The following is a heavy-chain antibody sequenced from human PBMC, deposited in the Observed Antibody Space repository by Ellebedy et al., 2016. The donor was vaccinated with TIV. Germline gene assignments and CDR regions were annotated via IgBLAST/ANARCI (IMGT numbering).Heavy chain of an antibody. CDR1: GFPFSSYW. D-gene: IGHD5-24*01. CDR2: INREGCST. Sequence: PGGSLRLSCAASGFPFSSYWMHWVRQAPGKGRVWVPRINREGCSTSYAEPVKGRLTISRDNAKNTLYLQMNSLRPEDTAVYYCARDPRDGYNLFNYFDYWGQGTLVTVSS. J-gene: IGHJ4*02. V-gene: IGHV3-74*01. CDR3: ARDPRDGYNLFNYFDY.